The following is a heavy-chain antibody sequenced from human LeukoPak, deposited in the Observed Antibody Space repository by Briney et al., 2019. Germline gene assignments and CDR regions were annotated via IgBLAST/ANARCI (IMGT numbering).Heavy chain of an antibody. CDR3: ARWRGHSSSWYMARFDY. D-gene: IGHD6-13*01. CDR2: INHSGST. Sequence: SETLSLTCAVYGGSFSGYYWSWIRQPPGKGLEWIGEINHSGSTNYNPSLKSRVTISVDTSKNQFSLKLSSVTAADTAVYYCARWRGHSSSWYMARFDYWGQGTLVTVSS. J-gene: IGHJ4*02. V-gene: IGHV4-34*01. CDR1: GGSFSGYY.